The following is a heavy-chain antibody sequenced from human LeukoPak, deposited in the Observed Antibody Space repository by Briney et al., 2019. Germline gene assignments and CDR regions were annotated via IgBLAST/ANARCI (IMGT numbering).Heavy chain of an antibody. D-gene: IGHD6-13*01. J-gene: IGHJ5*02. V-gene: IGHV3-23*01. CDR3: AKGSGYIGWFDP. Sequence: QSGGSLRLSCAASGLTFSSYAMSWVRQAPGKGLEWVSAISGSGGRTYYADSVKGRFTISRDNSKNTLYLQMNSLRAEDTAVYYCAKGSGYIGWFDPWGQGTLVTVSS. CDR2: ISGSGGRT. CDR1: GLTFSSYA.